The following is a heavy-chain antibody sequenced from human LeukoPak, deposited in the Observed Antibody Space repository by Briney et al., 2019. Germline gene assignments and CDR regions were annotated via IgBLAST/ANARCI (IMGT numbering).Heavy chain of an antibody. D-gene: IGHD5-12*01. CDR3: ARGYSGYERYNWFDP. Sequence: GASVKVSCKASGYTFTGYYMHWVRQAPGQGLEWMGWINSNSGGTNYAQKFQGRVTMTRDTSISTAYMELSRLRSDDTAVYYCARGYSGYERYNWFDPWGQGTLVTVSS. CDR2: INSNSGGT. V-gene: IGHV1-2*02. J-gene: IGHJ5*02. CDR1: GYTFTGYY.